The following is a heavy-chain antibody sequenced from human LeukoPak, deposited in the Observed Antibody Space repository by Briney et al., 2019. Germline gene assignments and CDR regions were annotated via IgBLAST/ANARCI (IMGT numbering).Heavy chain of an antibody. CDR1: GFTFSDYY. D-gene: IGHD6-19*01. CDR2: IYSGGST. Sequence: PGGSLRLSCAASGFTFSDYYMSWIRQAPGKGLEWVSVIYSGGSTYYADSVKGRFTISRDNSKNTLYLQMNSLRAEDTAVYYCARDSSGWNNWFDPWGQGTLVTVSS. J-gene: IGHJ5*02. V-gene: IGHV3-66*01. CDR3: ARDSSGWNNWFDP.